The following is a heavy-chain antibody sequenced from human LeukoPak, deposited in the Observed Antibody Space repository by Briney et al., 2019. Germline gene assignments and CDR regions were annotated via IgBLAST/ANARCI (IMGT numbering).Heavy chain of an antibody. Sequence: PGGSLRLSCAVSGFTFSNYGMHWVRQTPGKGLEWVAFIRHDGNSKLYADSVKGRFTISRDNSKNALYLQMDILRHEDTAVYYCAKGYLGLCTGGSCFHFDNWGQGTLVTVSS. V-gene: IGHV3-30*02. CDR1: GFTFSNYG. CDR2: IRHDGNSK. D-gene: IGHD2-15*01. CDR3: AKGYLGLCTGGSCFHFDN. J-gene: IGHJ4*02.